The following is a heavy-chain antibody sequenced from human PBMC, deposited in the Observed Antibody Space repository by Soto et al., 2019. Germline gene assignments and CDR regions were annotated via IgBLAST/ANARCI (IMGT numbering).Heavy chain of an antibody. CDR2: IYSGGTT. CDR3: ARLGATAHLDY. V-gene: IGHV3-53*01. CDR1: GFTVSTNY. Sequence: TGGSLRLSCAASGFTVSTNYMSWVRQAPGKGLEWVSVIYSGGTTYYADSVKGRFTISRDSSKNTLYLQMNSLRAEDTAVYYCARLGATAHLDYWGQGTLVTVSS. J-gene: IGHJ4*02. D-gene: IGHD1-1*01.